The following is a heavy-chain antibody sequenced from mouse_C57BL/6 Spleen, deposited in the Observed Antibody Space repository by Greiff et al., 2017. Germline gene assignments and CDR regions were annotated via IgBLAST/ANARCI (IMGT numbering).Heavy chain of an antibody. CDR2: ISSGSSTI. J-gene: IGHJ2*01. V-gene: IGHV5-17*01. D-gene: IGHD1-1*01. CDR1: GFTFSDYG. Sequence: EVKVVESGGGLVKPGGSLKLSCAASGFTFSDYGMHWVRQAPEKGLEWVAYISSGSSTIYYADTVKGRFTISRDNAKNTLFLQMTSLRSEDTAMYYCARPYYYGSSWYFDYWGQGTTLTVSS. CDR3: ARPYYYGSSWYFDY.